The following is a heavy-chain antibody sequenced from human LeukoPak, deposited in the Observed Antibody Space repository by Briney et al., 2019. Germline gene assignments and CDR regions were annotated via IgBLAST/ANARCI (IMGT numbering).Heavy chain of an antibody. D-gene: IGHD1-7*01. Sequence: PGGSLRLSCAPSGFTFSSYATHWVRQAPGQGLEWVAVISYGGSNKYYADSVKGQFTVSRDNSKNTLYLQMNSLRAEDTAVYYCAREGKLELWGFFDYWGQGTLVTVSS. V-gene: IGHV3-30-3*01. CDR3: AREGKLELWGFFDY. J-gene: IGHJ4*02. CDR1: GFTFSSYA. CDR2: ISYGGSNK.